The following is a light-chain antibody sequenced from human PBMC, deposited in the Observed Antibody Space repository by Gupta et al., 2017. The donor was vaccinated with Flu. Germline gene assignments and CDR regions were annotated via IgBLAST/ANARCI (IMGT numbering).Light chain of an antibody. Sequence: SYVLTQPPSVSVAPGQTARITCGGNNIGSKAVHWYQQKPGQAPVLVVHDDSDRPSGIPERFSGANSGNSGSNSGNTATLTISRVEAGDEADYYCQVWDSSSDHRVFGGGTKLTVL. CDR1: NIGSKA. V-gene: IGLV3-21*02. CDR3: QVWDSSSDHRV. CDR2: DDS. J-gene: IGLJ3*02.